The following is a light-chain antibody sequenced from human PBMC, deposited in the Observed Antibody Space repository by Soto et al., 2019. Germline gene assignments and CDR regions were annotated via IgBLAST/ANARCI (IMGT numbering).Light chain of an antibody. Sequence: QSVLTQPPSASGTPGQTVTISCSGSSSNIGRNTAHWYRQLPGTAPQLLIYSNDLRPLGVPDRLSGSNPGTTASLAISGLQPEDEADYFCAAWDDSLNTYVFGSGTKVTAL. CDR1: SSNIGRNT. CDR3: AAWDDSLNTYV. V-gene: IGLV1-44*01. CDR2: SND. J-gene: IGLJ1*01.